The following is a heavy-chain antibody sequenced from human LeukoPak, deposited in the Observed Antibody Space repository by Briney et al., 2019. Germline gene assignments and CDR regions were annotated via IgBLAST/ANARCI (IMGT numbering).Heavy chain of an antibody. Sequence: SETLSLTCTVSGSISSYYWSWIRQPPGKGLEWIGYIYTSGSTNYNPSLKSRVTISVDTSKNQFSLDLSSVTAADTAVYYCARQKCTSTSCLTRNAFDIWGQGTMVTVSS. CDR3: ARQKCTSTSCLTRNAFDI. D-gene: IGHD2-2*01. CDR2: IYTSGST. J-gene: IGHJ3*02. CDR1: GSISSYY. V-gene: IGHV4-4*09.